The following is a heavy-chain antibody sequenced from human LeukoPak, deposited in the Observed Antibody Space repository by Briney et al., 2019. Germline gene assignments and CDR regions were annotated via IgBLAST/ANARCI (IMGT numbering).Heavy chain of an antibody. Sequence: GESLKISCKGSGYSFTSYWIGWVRQMPGKGLEWMGIIYPGDSDTRYSPSFQGQVTISADKSISTAYLQRSSLKAADTAMYYCSRGRLTIDSYSYSMDVWGKGTTVTVSS. J-gene: IGHJ6*03. V-gene: IGHV5-51*01. CDR1: GYSFTSYW. CDR3: SRGRLTIDSYSYSMDV. D-gene: IGHD1/OR15-1a*01. CDR2: IYPGDSDT.